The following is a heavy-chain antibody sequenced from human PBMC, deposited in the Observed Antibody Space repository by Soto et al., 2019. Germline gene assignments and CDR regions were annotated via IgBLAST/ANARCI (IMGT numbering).Heavy chain of an antibody. V-gene: IGHV3-48*02. CDR1: GFTFSSYS. J-gene: IGHJ5*02. CDR3: ARESRFLEWLSLNWFDP. CDR2: ISSSSSTI. D-gene: IGHD3-3*01. Sequence: GGSLRLSCAASGFTFSSYSMNWIRQAPGKGLEWVSYISSSSSTIYYADSVKGRFTISRDNAKNSLYLQMNSLRDEDTAVYYCARESRFLEWLSLNWFDPWGQGTLVTVSS.